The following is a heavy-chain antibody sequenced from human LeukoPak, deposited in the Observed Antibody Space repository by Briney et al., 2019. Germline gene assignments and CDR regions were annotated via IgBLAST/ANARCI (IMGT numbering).Heavy chain of an antibody. Sequence: GGSLRLSCAASGFTVSNNYMNWVRQAPGKGLEWVSVIYSSGSTYYADSVKGRFTISRHNSNNTLYLQMNSLRPEDTAVYYCVYVDTVMATGDYWGQGTLVTVSS. J-gene: IGHJ4*02. CDR2: IYSSGST. D-gene: IGHD5-18*01. V-gene: IGHV3-53*04. CDR3: VYVDTVMATGDY. CDR1: GFTVSNNY.